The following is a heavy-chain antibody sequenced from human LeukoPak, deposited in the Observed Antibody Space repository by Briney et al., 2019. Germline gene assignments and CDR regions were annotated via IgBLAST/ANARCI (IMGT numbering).Heavy chain of an antibody. Sequence: QPGGSLRLSCAASGFTFSSYAMSWVRQAPGKGLEWVSAISGSGGSTYYADSVKGRFTISRDNSKNTLYLQMNSLRAEDTAVYYCAKVEDIVVVPAAMFNNWGQGTLVTVSS. D-gene: IGHD2-2*01. CDR3: AKVEDIVVVPAAMFNN. CDR1: GFTFSSYA. J-gene: IGHJ4*02. V-gene: IGHV3-23*01. CDR2: ISGSGGST.